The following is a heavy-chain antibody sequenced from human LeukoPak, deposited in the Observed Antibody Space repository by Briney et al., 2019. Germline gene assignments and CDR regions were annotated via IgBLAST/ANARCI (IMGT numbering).Heavy chain of an antibody. CDR3: ERDSSGWQFPFDY. J-gene: IGHJ4*02. CDR1: GFTFSDHY. CDR2: ITNNGGNM. V-gene: IGHV3-11*04. D-gene: IGHD6-19*01. Sequence: GGALRLSCAASGFTFSDHYMSWIRQAPGKGLEWVSYITNNGGNMFYSESVKGRSTISRDNAKKSLYVQMNSLRAEDTAVYYCERDSSGWQFPFDYWGQGTPVTVSS.